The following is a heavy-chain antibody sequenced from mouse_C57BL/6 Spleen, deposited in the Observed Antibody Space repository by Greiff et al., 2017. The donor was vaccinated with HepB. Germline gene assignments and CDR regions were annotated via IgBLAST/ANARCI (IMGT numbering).Heavy chain of an antibody. D-gene: IGHD1-1*01. Sequence: QVQLQQSGAELARPGASVKMSCKASGYTFTSYTMHWVRQRPGQGLEWIGYINPSSGYTKYNQKFKDKATLTADKSSSTAYMQLSSLTSEDSAVYYCARFTTVVASSGDYWGQGTTLTVSS. J-gene: IGHJ2*01. CDR3: ARFTTVVASSGDY. CDR1: GYTFTSYT. CDR2: INPSSGYT. V-gene: IGHV1-4*01.